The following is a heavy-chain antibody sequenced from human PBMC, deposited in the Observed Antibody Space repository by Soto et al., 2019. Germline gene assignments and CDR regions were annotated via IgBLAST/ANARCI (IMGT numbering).Heavy chain of an antibody. J-gene: IGHJ4*02. Sequence: GSLRLSCAASGFTFSSYGMHWVRQAPGKGLEWVAVISYDGSNKYYADSVKGRFTISRDNSKNTLYLQMNSLRAEDTAVYYCAKDANSQSPWLAYFDYWGQGTLVTVSS. CDR1: GFTFSSYG. CDR3: AKDANSQSPWLAYFDY. V-gene: IGHV3-30*18. CDR2: ISYDGSNK. D-gene: IGHD6-19*01.